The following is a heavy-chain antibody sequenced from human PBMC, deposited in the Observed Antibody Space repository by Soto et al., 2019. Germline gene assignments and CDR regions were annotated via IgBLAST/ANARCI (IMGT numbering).Heavy chain of an antibody. CDR3: VRGRVMITFGVVIVIDY. CDR2: INPNSGGT. V-gene: IGHV1-2*02. CDR1: GYTFTGYY. D-gene: IGHD3-16*02. Sequence: ASVKVSCKASGYTFTGYYMHWVRQAPGQGLEWMGWINPNSGGTNYAQKFQDRVTMTGNTSITTAYMELSGLRSEDTAVYYCVRGRVMITFGVVIVIDYWGQGSPVTVSS. J-gene: IGHJ4*02.